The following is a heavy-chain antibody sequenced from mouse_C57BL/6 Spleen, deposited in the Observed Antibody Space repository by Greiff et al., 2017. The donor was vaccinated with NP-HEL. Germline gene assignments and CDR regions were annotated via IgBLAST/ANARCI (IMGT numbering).Heavy chain of an antibody. Sequence: QVQLQQPGTELVKPGASVKLSCKASGYTFTSYWMHWVKQRPGQGLEWIGNINPSNGGTNYNEKFKSKATLTVAKSSSTAYMQLSSLTSEDSAVYYCASHYYGSRRSYWYFDVWGTGTTVTVSS. J-gene: IGHJ1*03. V-gene: IGHV1-53*01. CDR3: ASHYYGSRRSYWYFDV. CDR1: GYTFTSYW. CDR2: INPSNGGT. D-gene: IGHD1-1*01.